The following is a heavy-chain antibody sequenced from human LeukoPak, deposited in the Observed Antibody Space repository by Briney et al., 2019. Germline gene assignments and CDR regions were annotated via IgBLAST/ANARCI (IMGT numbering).Heavy chain of an antibody. Sequence: PGGSLRLSCAASGFTFSSYSINWVRQAPGKGLEWVSSISSSSSYIYYADSVKGRFTISRDNAKNSLYLQMNSLRAEDTAVYYCARVLQPPPIYFPYYFDYWGQGTLVTVSS. V-gene: IGHV3-21*01. CDR1: GFTFSSYS. D-gene: IGHD3-3*01. J-gene: IGHJ4*02. CDR3: ARVLQPPPIYFPYYFDY. CDR2: ISSSSSYI.